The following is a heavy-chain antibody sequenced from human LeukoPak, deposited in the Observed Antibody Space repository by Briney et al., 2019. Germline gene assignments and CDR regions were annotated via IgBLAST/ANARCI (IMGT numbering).Heavy chain of an antibody. CDR3: ARCFHRDADSPIFDY. Sequence: GRSLRLSCAASGFTFSSYAMHWVRQAPGKGLEWVAVISYDGSNKYYADSVKGRFTISRDNSKNTLYLQMNSLRADDTAVYYCARCFHRDADSPIFDYWGQGTLVTVSS. V-gene: IGHV3-30*04. D-gene: IGHD5-18*01. J-gene: IGHJ4*02. CDR1: GFTFSSYA. CDR2: ISYDGSNK.